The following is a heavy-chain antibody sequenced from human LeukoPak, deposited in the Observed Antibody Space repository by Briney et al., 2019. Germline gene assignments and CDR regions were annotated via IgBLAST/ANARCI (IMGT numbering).Heavy chain of an antibody. J-gene: IGHJ4*02. CDR1: GGSISSSSYY. Sequence: TSSETLSLTCTVSGGSISSSSYYWGWIRQPPGKGLEWIGSIYYSGSTYYNPSLKSRVTISVDTSKNQFSLKLSSVTAADTAVYYCARRSGYSYGGLDYWGQGTLVTVSS. V-gene: IGHV4-39*01. CDR2: IYYSGST. D-gene: IGHD5-18*01. CDR3: ARRSGYSYGGLDY.